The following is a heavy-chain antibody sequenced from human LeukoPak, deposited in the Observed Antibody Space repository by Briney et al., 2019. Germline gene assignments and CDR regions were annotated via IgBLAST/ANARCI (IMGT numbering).Heavy chain of an antibody. Sequence: ASVKVSCKASGGTFSSYAISWVRQAPGQGLEWMGGIIPIFGTANYAQKFQGRVTITADESTSTAYMELSSLRSEDTAVYYCARGVGSSSWFPAAFDYWGQGTLVTVSS. V-gene: IGHV1-69*13. CDR1: GGTFSSYA. D-gene: IGHD6-13*01. CDR3: ARGVGSSSWFPAAFDY. J-gene: IGHJ4*02. CDR2: IIPIFGTA.